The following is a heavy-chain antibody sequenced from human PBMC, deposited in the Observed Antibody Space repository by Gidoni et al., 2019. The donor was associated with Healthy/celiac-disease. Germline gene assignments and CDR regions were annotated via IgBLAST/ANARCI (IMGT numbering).Heavy chain of an antibody. CDR2: IYWDDDQ. Sequence: QLTLKESGPTLVKPTQTLTLTCTFSGFVLSTSGVGVGWIRQPPGKALEWLALIYWDDDQRYSPSLKSRLTITKDTSKNQVVLTMTNMDPVDTATYYCATRMYDFWSGYYRFDYWGQGTLVTVSS. CDR3: ATRMYDFWSGYYRFDY. D-gene: IGHD3-3*01. V-gene: IGHV2-5*02. CDR1: GFVLSTSGVG. J-gene: IGHJ4*02.